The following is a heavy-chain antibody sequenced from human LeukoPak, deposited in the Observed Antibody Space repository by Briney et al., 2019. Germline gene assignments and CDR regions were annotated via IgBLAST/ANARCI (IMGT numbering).Heavy chain of an antibody. CDR2: IIGSGGRT. D-gene: IGHD1-26*01. Sequence: GGSLRLSCAASGFTFSTYAMTWVRQAPGKGLEWVSAIIGSGGRTYYADSVKGRFTISRDNSKNTLYLQMNSLRAEDTAVYYCARLMGDRTIYDYRGQGALVTVSS. CDR3: ARLMGDRTIYDY. CDR1: GFTFSTYA. J-gene: IGHJ4*02. V-gene: IGHV3-23*01.